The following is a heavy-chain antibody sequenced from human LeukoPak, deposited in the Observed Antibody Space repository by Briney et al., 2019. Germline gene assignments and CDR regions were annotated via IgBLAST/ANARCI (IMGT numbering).Heavy chain of an antibody. CDR1: GGTFSSYA. V-gene: IGHV1-69*04. J-gene: IGHJ4*02. CDR3: ARDESSYGYDY. Sequence: ASVKVSCKASGGTFSSYAISWVRQAPGQGLEWMGRIIPILGIANYAQKFQGRVTITADKPTSTAYMELSSLRSEDTAVYYCARDESSYGYDYWGQGTLVTVSS. CDR2: IIPILGIA. D-gene: IGHD5-18*01.